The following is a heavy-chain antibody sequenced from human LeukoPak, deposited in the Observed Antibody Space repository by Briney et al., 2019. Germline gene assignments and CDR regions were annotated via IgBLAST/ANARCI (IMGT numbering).Heavy chain of an antibody. J-gene: IGHJ3*02. CDR1: GFTFSSYG. D-gene: IGHD3-22*01. V-gene: IGHV3-33*06. CDR2: IWYDGSNK. Sequence: PGRSLRLSCAASGFTFSSYGMHWVRQAPGKGLEWVAAIWYDGSNKYYADSVKGRFTISRDNSKNTLYLQMNSLRAEDTAVYYCAKDGPDYYDRAFDIWGQGTMVTVSS. CDR3: AKDGPDYYDRAFDI.